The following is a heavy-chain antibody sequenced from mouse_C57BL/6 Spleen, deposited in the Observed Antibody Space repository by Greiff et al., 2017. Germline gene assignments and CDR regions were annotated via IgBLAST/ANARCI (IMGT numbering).Heavy chain of an antibody. CDR1: GFTFSDYG. J-gene: IGHJ4*01. V-gene: IGHV5-17*01. CDR2: ISSGSSTI. CDR3: ARGRYYAMDY. Sequence: EVQLAESGGGLVKPGGSLKLSCAASGFTFSDYGMHWVRQAPEKGLEWVAYISSGSSTIYYADTVKGRFTISRDNAKNTLFLQMTSLRSEDTAMYYCARGRYYAMDYWGQGTSVTVSS.